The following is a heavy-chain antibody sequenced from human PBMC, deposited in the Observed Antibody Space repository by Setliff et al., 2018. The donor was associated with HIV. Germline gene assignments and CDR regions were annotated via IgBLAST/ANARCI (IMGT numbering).Heavy chain of an antibody. J-gene: IGHJ4*02. D-gene: IGHD1-1*01. V-gene: IGHV4-34*01. CDR3: VRGVRLWHYFDY. CDR2: INDNGST. Sequence: SETLSLTCAVYGGSFSGYYWSWIRQPPGKGLEWIGEINDNGSTNYNPSLKSRVTISVDTSKNQFSLKLSSVTAADTAVYYCVRGVRLWHYFDYWGQGTLVTVSS. CDR1: GGSFSGYY.